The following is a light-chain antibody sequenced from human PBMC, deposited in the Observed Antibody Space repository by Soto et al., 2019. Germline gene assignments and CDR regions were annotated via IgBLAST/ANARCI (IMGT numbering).Light chain of an antibody. CDR1: QTITTS. Sequence: DIQMTQSPSSLSASVGDRVTITCRASQTITTSLNWYQHKPGKAPKLLIYAAISLQSGVPSRFSGSGSGTDFTLTISSLHPEDFATYYCQQTYSTPHTFGQGTKVEIK. CDR3: QQTYSTPHT. J-gene: IGKJ2*01. CDR2: AAI. V-gene: IGKV1-39*01.